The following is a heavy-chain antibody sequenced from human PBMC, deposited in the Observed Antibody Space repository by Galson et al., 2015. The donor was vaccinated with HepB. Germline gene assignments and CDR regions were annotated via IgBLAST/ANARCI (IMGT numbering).Heavy chain of an antibody. V-gene: IGHV1-69*06. CDR1: GGTFSNYA. CDR2: IISIFGTT. D-gene: IGHD2-15*01. J-gene: IGHJ5*02. Sequence: SVKVSCKASGGTFSNYAITWVRQAPGQGLEWMGGIISIFGTTNYAQKFQGRITITADKSASTTYMELSSLRSEDTALYFCARAQEICSGGSCFWGWFDPWGQGTLVTVSS. CDR3: ARAQEICSGGSCFWGWFDP.